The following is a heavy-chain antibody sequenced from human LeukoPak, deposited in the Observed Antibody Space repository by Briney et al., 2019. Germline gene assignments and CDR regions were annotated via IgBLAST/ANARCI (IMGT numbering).Heavy chain of an antibody. CDR2: IYPNGGST. V-gene: IGHV3-23*01. CDR1: GFTFSTYS. CDR3: TKDVVPDSGWDLDY. J-gene: IGHJ4*02. D-gene: IGHD6-19*01. Sequence: GGSLRLSCAASGFTFSTYSMTWVRQGPGKGLEWVSSIYPNGGSTFYADSVRGRFTISRDNSKNTLYLQMSSLRTEDTAIYYCTKDVVPDSGWDLDYWGQGTLVTVSS.